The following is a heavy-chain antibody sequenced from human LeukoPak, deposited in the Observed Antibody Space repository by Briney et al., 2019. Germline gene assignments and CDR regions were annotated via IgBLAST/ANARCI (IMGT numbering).Heavy chain of an antibody. V-gene: IGHV4-39*07. CDR3: ARTGGSFYFYYYMDV. J-gene: IGHJ6*03. D-gene: IGHD1-26*01. Sequence: SETLSLTCAVYGGSFSSYNWGWIRQPPGKGLVWIGSIHYTGTTFYNPSLKSRVTISVDTSKNQFSLKLNSVTAADTAVYYCARTGGSFYFYYYMDVWGKGTTVTVSS. CDR2: IHYTGTT. CDR1: GGSFSSYN.